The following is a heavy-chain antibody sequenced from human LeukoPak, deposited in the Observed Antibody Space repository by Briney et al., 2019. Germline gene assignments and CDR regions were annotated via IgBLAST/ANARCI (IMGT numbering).Heavy chain of an antibody. CDR1: GYTFTSYD. V-gene: IGHV1-46*01. D-gene: IGHD1-7*01. CDR3: ARDWELTY. J-gene: IGHJ4*02. Sequence: ASVKVSCKASGYTFTSYDINWVRQAPGQGLEWMGSIYCSDGSTIYGQKFQGRVTITRDTSTSAVYMDLSGLRSEDTAVYYCARDWELTYWGQGTLVTVSS. CDR2: IYCSDGST.